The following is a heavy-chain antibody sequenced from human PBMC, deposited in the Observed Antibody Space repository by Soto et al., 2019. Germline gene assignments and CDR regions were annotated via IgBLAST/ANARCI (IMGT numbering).Heavy chain of an antibody. J-gene: IGHJ4*02. D-gene: IGHD3-16*02. V-gene: IGHV4-61*08. CDR2: IYYSGST. Sequence: SETLSLTCTVTGVSIITADYYWSWIRQPPGKGLEWIGYIYYSGSTNYNPSLKSRVTISVDTSKNRFSLKLSSVTAADTAVYYCARGVIHWGQGTLVTVSS. CDR1: GVSIITADYY. CDR3: ARGVIH.